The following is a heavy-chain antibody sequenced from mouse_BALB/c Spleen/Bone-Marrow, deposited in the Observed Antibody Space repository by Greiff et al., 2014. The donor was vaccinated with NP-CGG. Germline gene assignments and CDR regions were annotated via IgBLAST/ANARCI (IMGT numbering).Heavy chain of an antibody. J-gene: IGHJ4*01. CDR1: GFTFSNYG. D-gene: IGHD1-3*01. CDR3: ARLTPDYAMDY. V-gene: IGHV5-6*01. CDR2: ISSGGSYT. Sequence: EVQLVESRGDLVKPGGSLKLSCAASGFTFSNYGMSWVRQTPDKRLEWVATISSGGSYTYFPDSVKGRFTISRDNAKNTLYLQMNSLKSEDAAMYYCARLTPDYAMDYWGQGTSVTVSS.